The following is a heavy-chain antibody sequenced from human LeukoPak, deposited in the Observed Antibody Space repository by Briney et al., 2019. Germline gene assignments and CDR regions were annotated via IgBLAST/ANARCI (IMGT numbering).Heavy chain of an antibody. CDR2: IYTSGST. Sequence: SQTLSLTCTVSGGSISSGSYYWSWIRQPAGKGLEWIGRIYTSGSTNYSPSLKSRVTISVDTSKNQFSLKLSSVTAADTAVDYCARDVPYYYDSSGGAFDIWGQGTMVTVSS. CDR1: GGSISSGSYY. CDR3: ARDVPYYYDSSGGAFDI. J-gene: IGHJ3*02. V-gene: IGHV4-61*02. D-gene: IGHD3-22*01.